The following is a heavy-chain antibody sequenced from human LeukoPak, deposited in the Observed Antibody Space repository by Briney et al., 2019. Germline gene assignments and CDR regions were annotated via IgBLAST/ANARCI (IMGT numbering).Heavy chain of an antibody. D-gene: IGHD5-24*01. Sequence: ASVKVSCKASGYTFTGYYMHWVRQAPGQGLEGMGWINPNSGGTNYAQKFQGRVTMTRDTSISTAYMELSRLRSDDTAVYYCARDHGMATIIYFDYWGQGTLVTVSS. V-gene: IGHV1-2*02. CDR1: GYTFTGYY. CDR2: INPNSGGT. CDR3: ARDHGMATIIYFDY. J-gene: IGHJ4*02.